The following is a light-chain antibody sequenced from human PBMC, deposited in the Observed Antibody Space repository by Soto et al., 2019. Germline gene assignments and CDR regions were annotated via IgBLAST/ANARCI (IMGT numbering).Light chain of an antibody. Sequence: IVLTQSPGTLALSPGERATLSCRASQSVSSSYLAWYQQKPGQAPRLLIYGASSRATGIPDRFSGSGSGTDFTLTISRLEPEDFAVYYCQQYGSPITFGQGTRLEIK. V-gene: IGKV3-20*01. CDR3: QQYGSPIT. CDR2: GAS. J-gene: IGKJ5*01. CDR1: QSVSSSY.